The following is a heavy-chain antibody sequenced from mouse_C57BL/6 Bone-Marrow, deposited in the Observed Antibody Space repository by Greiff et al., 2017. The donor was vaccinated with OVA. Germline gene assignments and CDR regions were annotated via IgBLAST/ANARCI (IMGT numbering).Heavy chain of an antibody. J-gene: IGHJ3*01. V-gene: IGHV1-50*01. CDR2: IDPSDSYT. CDR3: AREGVGDYDGPFAY. Sequence: VQLQQPGAELVKPGASVKLSCKASGYTFTSYWMQWVKQRPGQGLAWIGEIDPSDSYTNYNQKFKGKATLTVDTSSSTAYMQLSSLTSEDSAVYYCAREGVGDYDGPFAYWGQGTLVTVSA. CDR1: GYTFTSYW. D-gene: IGHD2-4*01.